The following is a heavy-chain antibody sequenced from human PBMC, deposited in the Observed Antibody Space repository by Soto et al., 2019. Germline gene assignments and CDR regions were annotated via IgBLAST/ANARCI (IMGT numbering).Heavy chain of an antibody. CDR1: GVTFSNAW. CDR2: IKSKTDGGTT. Sequence: GGSLRLSCAASGVTFSNAWMSWVRQAPGKGLEWVGRIKSKTDGGTTDYAAPVKGRFTISRDDSKNTLYLQMNSLKTEDTAVYYCTTYWTGNSASYDILTGASDAFDIWGQGTMVTVSS. V-gene: IGHV3-15*01. J-gene: IGHJ3*02. D-gene: IGHD3-9*01. CDR3: TTYWTGNSASYDILTGASDAFDI.